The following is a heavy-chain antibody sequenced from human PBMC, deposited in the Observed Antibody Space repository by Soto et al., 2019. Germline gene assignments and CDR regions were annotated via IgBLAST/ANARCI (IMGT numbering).Heavy chain of an antibody. CDR1: GFTFSSYS. CDR2: ISSSSSYI. Sequence: ESGGGLVKPGGSLRLSCAASGFTFSSYSMNWVRQAPGKGLEWVSSISSSSSYIYYADSVKGRFTISRDTAKNSLYLQMNSLRAEDTAVYYCAREAYYDILTGYYDYWGQGTLVTVSS. D-gene: IGHD3-9*01. V-gene: IGHV3-21*01. CDR3: AREAYYDILTGYYDY. J-gene: IGHJ4*02.